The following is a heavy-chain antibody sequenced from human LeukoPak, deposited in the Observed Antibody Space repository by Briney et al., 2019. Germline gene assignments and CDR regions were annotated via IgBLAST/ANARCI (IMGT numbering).Heavy chain of an antibody. V-gene: IGHV4-59*11. D-gene: IGHD2-21*01. CDR3: ARRRIDSMYNWFDP. CDR1: GASISSQY. Sequence: PSETLSLTCSVSGASISSQYWTWIRQPPGKGLEWIGYIYNSGSTNYNPSLKSRVTMSIDTPKNQFSLRLTSVTAADTAVYYCARRRIDSMYNWFDPWGQGTLVIVSS. CDR2: IYNSGST. J-gene: IGHJ5*02.